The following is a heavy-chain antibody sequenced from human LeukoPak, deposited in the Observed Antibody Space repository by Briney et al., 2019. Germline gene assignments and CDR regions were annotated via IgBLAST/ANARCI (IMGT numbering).Heavy chain of an antibody. V-gene: IGHV4-39*02. J-gene: IGHJ4*02. Sequence: KASETLSLTCTVSGGSIRSSYYYWGWIRQPPGKGLEWIGSIYDSGSTYYNPSLESRVTISVDTSKNQFSLKLSSVTAADTAVYYCAREPPRGVGELHLDYWGQGTLVTVSS. CDR3: AREPPRGVGELHLDY. CDR1: GGSIRSSYYY. D-gene: IGHD3-10*01. CDR2: IYDSGST.